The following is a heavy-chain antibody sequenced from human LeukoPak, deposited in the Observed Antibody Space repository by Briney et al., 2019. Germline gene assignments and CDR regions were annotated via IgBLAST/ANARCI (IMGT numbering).Heavy chain of an antibody. CDR1: GFTFSSYA. J-gene: IGHJ5*02. V-gene: IGHV3-30-3*01. CDR2: ISYDGSNK. Sequence: GGSLRLSCAASGFTFSSYAMHWVRQAPGKGLEWVAVISYDGSNKYYADSVKGRFTISRDNSKNTLYLQMNSLRAEDTAVYYCARDRGYCSGGSCYLGFELDPWGQGTLVTVSS. D-gene: IGHD2-15*01. CDR3: ARDRGYCSGGSCYLGFELDP.